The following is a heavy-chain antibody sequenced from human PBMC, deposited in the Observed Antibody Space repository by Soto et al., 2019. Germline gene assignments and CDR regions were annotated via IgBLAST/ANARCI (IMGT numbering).Heavy chain of an antibody. J-gene: IGHJ3*02. D-gene: IGHD6-13*01. V-gene: IGHV1-2*04. CDR2: INPNSGGT. Sequence: ASVKVSCKASGYTFTGYYMHWVRQAPGQGLEWMGWINPNSGGTNYAQKFQGWVTMTRDTSISTAYMELSRLRSEDTAVYYCASRIAAAAPPDAFDIWGQGTMVTVSS. CDR3: ASRIAAAAPPDAFDI. CDR1: GYTFTGYY.